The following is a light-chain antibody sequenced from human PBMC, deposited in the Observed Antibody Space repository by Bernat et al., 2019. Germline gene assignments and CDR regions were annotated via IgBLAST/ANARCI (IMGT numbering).Light chain of an antibody. CDR3: QQYNSYSPWT. CDR1: QSISSW. CDR2: KAS. Sequence: DIQMTQSPSTLSASVGDRVTITCRASQSISSWLAWYQQKPGKAPKLLIYKASSLESGGPSRFSGSGSGTEFTLTISSLQPDDFATYYCQQYNSYSPWTFGQGTKVAIQ. V-gene: IGKV1-5*03. J-gene: IGKJ1*01.